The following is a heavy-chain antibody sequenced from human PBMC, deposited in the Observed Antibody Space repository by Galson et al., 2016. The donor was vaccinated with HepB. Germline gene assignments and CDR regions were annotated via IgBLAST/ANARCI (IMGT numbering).Heavy chain of an antibody. Sequence: SLRLSCAASGFTFSVYWMHWVRQAPGKGLVWVSRINSDGSSTAYADSVKGRFSISRDGSKNTLYLQLNTLRVDDTAVYYCAKSSCGGECYYRMDVWGQGTTVTVSS. V-gene: IGHV3-74*01. D-gene: IGHD2-21*01. CDR1: GFTFSVYW. J-gene: IGHJ6*02. CDR3: AKSSCGGECYYRMDV. CDR2: INSDGSST.